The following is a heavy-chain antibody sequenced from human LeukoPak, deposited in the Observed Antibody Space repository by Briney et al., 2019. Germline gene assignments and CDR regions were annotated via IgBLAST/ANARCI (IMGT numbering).Heavy chain of an antibody. J-gene: IGHJ5*02. CDR1: GFTFSDYY. CDR2: ISSSGSTI. V-gene: IGHV3-11*01. Sequence: GGSLRLSCAASGFTFSDYYMSWIRQAPGKGLEWVSYISSSGSTIYYADSVKGRFTISRDNAKNSLYLQMNSLRAEDTAVYYCAKDRSSGYYYVPVNWFDPWGQGTLVTVSS. D-gene: IGHD3-22*01. CDR3: AKDRSSGYYYVPVNWFDP.